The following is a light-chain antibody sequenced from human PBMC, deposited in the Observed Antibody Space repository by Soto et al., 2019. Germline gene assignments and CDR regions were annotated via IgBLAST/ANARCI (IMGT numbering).Light chain of an antibody. J-gene: IGKJ3*01. CDR3: QQYDNLPFT. CDR2: DAS. V-gene: IGKV1-33*01. CDR1: QDISSY. Sequence: DIQMTQSPSSLSASVRDRVTITCQASQDISSYLNWYQQTPGKAPKLLICDASNLEPGVPSRFSGSGSGTDFTFTISSLQPEEIATYYCQQYDNLPFTFGPGTKVDIK.